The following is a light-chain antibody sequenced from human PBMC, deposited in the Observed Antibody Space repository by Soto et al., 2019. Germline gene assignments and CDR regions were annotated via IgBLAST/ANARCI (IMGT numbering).Light chain of an antibody. CDR2: NNN. Sequence: QPVLTQPPSVSGAPGQRVTISCTGSSSNIGVGYDVHWYQRLPGTAPKVLIYNNNNRPSGVPDRFSGSKSGTSASLAITGLQAEDEADYYCQSYDSSLSGSYVFGTGTKLTVL. CDR1: SSNIGVGYD. V-gene: IGLV1-40*01. CDR3: QSYDSSLSGSYV. J-gene: IGLJ1*01.